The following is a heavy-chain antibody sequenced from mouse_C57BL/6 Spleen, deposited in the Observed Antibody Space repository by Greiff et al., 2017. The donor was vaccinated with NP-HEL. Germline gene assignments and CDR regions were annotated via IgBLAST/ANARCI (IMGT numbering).Heavy chain of an antibody. V-gene: IGHV1-54*01. Sequence: VQLQQSGAELVRPGTSVKVSCKASGYAFTNYLIEWVKQRPGQGLEWIGVINPGSGGTNYNEKFKGKATLTADKSSSTAYMQLSSLTSEDSAVYFCARGVKGDYYGSVYAMDYWGQGTSVTVSS. J-gene: IGHJ4*01. CDR1: GYAFTNYL. D-gene: IGHD1-1*01. CDR2: INPGSGGT. CDR3: ARGVKGDYYGSVYAMDY.